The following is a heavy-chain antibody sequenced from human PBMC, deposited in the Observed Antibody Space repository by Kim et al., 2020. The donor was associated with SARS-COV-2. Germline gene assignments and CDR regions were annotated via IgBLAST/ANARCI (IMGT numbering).Heavy chain of an antibody. Sequence: SETLSLTCAVYGGSFSGYYWSWIRQPPGKGLEWIGEINHSGSTNYNPSLKSRVTISVDTSKNQFSLKLSSVTAADTAVYYCARAATSYGSGSYLFDYWGQGTLVTVSS. V-gene: IGHV4-34*01. CDR3: ARAATSYGSGSYLFDY. CDR1: GGSFSGYY. D-gene: IGHD3-10*01. J-gene: IGHJ4*02. CDR2: INHSGST.